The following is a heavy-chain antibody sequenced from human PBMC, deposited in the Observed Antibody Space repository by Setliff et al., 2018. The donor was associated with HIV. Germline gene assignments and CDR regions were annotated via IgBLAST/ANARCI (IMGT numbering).Heavy chain of an antibody. CDR2: INPNSGAT. J-gene: IGHJ5*02. CDR3: ALASIVSTARWNH. V-gene: IGHV1-2*02. CDR1: GYTFSGYY. Sequence: ASVKVSCKASGYTFSGYYLHWVRRAPGQGLEWMGWINPNSGATNYAQNFQGRVTTTRDTSISTAYMDLSSLTSDDTAVYYCALASIVSTARWNHWGRGTLVTVSS. D-gene: IGHD1-26*01.